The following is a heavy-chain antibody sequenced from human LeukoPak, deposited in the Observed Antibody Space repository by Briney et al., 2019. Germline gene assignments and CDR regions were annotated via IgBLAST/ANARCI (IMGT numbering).Heavy chain of an antibody. CDR2: IYHSGST. CDR1: GGSISSSNW. D-gene: IGHD3-9*01. CDR3: ARGHYHYDILTGYSGGDWFDP. Sequence: SGTLSLTCAVSGGSISSSNWWSWVRQPPGKGLEWIGEIYHSGSTNYNPSLKGRVTISVDKSKNQFSLKLSSVTAADTAVYYCARGHYHYDILTGYSGGDWFDPWGQGTLVTVSS. J-gene: IGHJ5*02. V-gene: IGHV4-4*02.